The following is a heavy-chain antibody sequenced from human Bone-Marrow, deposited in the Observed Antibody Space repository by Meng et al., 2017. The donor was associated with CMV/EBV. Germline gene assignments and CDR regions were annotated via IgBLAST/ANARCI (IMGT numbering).Heavy chain of an antibody. V-gene: IGHV1-18*01. J-gene: IGHJ4*02. CDR3: ARGLGIAVAGPMPFDY. Sequence: ASVQVSCKASGYTFTSYGISWVRQAPGQGLEWMGWISAYNGNTNYAQKLQGRVTMTTDTSTSTAYMELRSLRSDDTAVYYCARGLGIAVAGPMPFDYWGQGTLVTVSS. D-gene: IGHD6-19*01. CDR2: ISAYNGNT. CDR1: GYTFTSYG.